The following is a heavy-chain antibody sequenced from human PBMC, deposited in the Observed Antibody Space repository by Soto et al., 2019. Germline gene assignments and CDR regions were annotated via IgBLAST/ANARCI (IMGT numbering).Heavy chain of an antibody. V-gene: IGHV4-34*01. D-gene: IGHD5-12*01. CDR1: GVSFSGYY. J-gene: IGHJ4*02. CDR3: ANDPIKRRDGYENPGDFDY. CDR2: IEHSGSP. Sequence: QVQQWGTGLLKPSETLSLTCAVYGVSFSGYYWSWIRQPPGKGLEWIGEIEHSGSPNYSPSLESRVTISVDTSKKPYTPRLRSVTAADTAVYYCANDPIKRRDGYENPGDFDYWGQGTLVTVSS.